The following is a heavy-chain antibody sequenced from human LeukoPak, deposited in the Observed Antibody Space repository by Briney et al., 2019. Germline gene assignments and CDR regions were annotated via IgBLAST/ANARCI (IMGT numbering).Heavy chain of an antibody. CDR2: ISYDGSNK. V-gene: IGHV3-30*18. CDR3: AKDQAWLGYDSSGSLGMDV. Sequence: GGSLRLSCAASGFTFSSYGMHWVRQAPGKGLEWVAVISYDGSNKYYADSVKGRFTISRDNSKNTLYLQMNSLRAEDTAVYYCAKDQAWLGYDSSGSLGMDVWGQGTTVTVSS. CDR1: GFTFSSYG. J-gene: IGHJ6*02. D-gene: IGHD3-22*01.